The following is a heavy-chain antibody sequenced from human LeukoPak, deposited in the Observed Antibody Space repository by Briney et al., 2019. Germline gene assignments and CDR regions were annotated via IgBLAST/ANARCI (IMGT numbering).Heavy chain of an antibody. CDR1: GGSISSYY. D-gene: IGHD2-15*01. J-gene: IGHJ6*03. CDR3: ARDRTATPYYYYVDV. Sequence: SETLSLTCTVSGGSISSYYWSWIGQPPGKGLEWIGRIYTSGSTNYNPSLKSRVTMSVDTSKTQFSLKLSSVTAADTAVYYCARDRTATPYYYYVDVWGKGTTVTVSS. CDR2: IYTSGST. V-gene: IGHV4-4*07.